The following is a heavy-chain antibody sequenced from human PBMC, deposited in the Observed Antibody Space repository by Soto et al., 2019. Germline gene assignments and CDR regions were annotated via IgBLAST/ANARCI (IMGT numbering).Heavy chain of an antibody. D-gene: IGHD6-19*01. CDR2: ISYDGRNK. CDR3: VKDGSSGWPYYYGMDV. CDR1: GFTFSSYV. J-gene: IGHJ6*02. Sequence: GGSLRLACAASGFTFSSYVMHWVRQAPGKGLEWVAVISYDGRNKYYADSVKGRFTISRDNSKNTLYLQMSSLRPEDTAVYYCVKDGSSGWPYYYGMDVWGQGTTVTVS. V-gene: IGHV3-30*18.